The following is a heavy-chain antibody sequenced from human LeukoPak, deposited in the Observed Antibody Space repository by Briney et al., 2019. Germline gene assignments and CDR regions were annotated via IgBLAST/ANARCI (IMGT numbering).Heavy chain of an antibody. Sequence: GGSLRLSCAASGFTFDDYAMHWVRQAPGKGLEWVSGISWNSGSIGYADSVKGRFTISRDNAKNSLYLQMNSLRAEDTALYYCAKDSVTGAQLWGQGTLVTVSS. CDR2: ISWNSGSI. D-gene: IGHD5-18*01. V-gene: IGHV3-9*01. CDR3: AKDSVTGAQL. J-gene: IGHJ4*02. CDR1: GFTFDDYA.